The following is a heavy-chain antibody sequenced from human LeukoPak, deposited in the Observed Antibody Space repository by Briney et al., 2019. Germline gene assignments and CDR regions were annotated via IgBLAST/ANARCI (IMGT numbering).Heavy chain of an antibody. D-gene: IGHD3-22*01. CDR2: IYTSGST. J-gene: IGHJ3*02. CDR3: ARSITMIVVGARVAFDI. Sequence: SETLSLTCTVSGGSISSYYWSWIRQPAGKGLEWIGRIYTSGSTNYNPSLKSRVTMSVDTSKNQFSLKLSPVTAADTAVYYCARSITMIVVGARVAFDIWGQETMVTVSS. CDR1: GGSISSYY. V-gene: IGHV4-4*07.